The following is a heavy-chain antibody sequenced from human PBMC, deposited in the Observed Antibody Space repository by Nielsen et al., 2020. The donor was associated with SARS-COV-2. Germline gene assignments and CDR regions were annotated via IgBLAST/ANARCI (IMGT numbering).Heavy chain of an antibody. D-gene: IGHD2-21*02. CDR3: ASGGCGGDCYSDWFDP. CDR2: IIPILGIA. Sequence: SVKVSCKASGGTFSSYAISWVRQAPGQGLEWMGRIIPILGIANYAQKFQGRVTITADKSTSTAYMELSSLRSEDTAVYYCASGGCGGDCYSDWFDPWGQGTLVTVSS. V-gene: IGHV1-69*04. J-gene: IGHJ5*02. CDR1: GGTFSSYA.